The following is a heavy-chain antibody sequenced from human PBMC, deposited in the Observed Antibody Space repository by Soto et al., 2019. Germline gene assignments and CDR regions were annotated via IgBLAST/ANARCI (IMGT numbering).Heavy chain of an antibody. D-gene: IGHD4-17*01. CDR1: GFAFSNYG. Sequence: GGSLRLSCAASGFAFSNYGMHWVRQAPGKGLEWVAVISYDGSNKYYADSVKGRFTISRDNSKNTLFLQMNSLRAEDTAVYYCARDFRPPYGVRYFDYWGQGTLVTVSS. J-gene: IGHJ4*02. CDR3: ARDFRPPYGVRYFDY. CDR2: ISYDGSNK. V-gene: IGHV3-30*03.